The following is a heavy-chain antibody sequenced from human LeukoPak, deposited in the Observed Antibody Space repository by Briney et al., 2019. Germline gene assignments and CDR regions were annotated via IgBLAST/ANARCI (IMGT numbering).Heavy chain of an antibody. Sequence: ASVKVSCXASGYTFTGYYMHWVRQAPGQGLEWMGRINPNSGGTNYAQKFQGRVTMTRDTSISTAYMELSRLRSDDTAVYYCAIDREGGYDKGPFDYWGQGTLVTVSS. CDR1: GYTFTGYY. CDR2: INPNSGGT. CDR3: AIDREGGYDKGPFDY. D-gene: IGHD5-12*01. J-gene: IGHJ4*02. V-gene: IGHV1-2*06.